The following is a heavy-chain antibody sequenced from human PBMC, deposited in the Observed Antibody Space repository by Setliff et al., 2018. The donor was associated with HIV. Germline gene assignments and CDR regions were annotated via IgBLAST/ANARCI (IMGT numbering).Heavy chain of an antibody. Sequence: SETLSLTCSVSGGSITSHYWTWIRQPPGKGLEWIGSLYYSGSTYYNPSLKSRVTISVDTSKNQFSLKLSSVTAADTAVYYCARQDSYSYGYNYFDYWGQGTLVTVSS. V-gene: IGHV4-59*05. CDR3: ARQDSYSYGYNYFDY. D-gene: IGHD5-18*01. J-gene: IGHJ4*02. CDR2: LYYSGST. CDR1: GGSITSHY.